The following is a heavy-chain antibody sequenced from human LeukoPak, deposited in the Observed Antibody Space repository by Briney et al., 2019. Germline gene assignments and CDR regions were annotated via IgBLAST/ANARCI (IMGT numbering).Heavy chain of an antibody. CDR1: GFTVSSNY. D-gene: IGHD3-22*01. J-gene: IGHJ4*02. V-gene: IGHV3-66*01. Sequence: GGSLRLSCAASGFTVSSNYMSWVRQAPGKGLEWGSVIYSGGSTYYADSVKGRFTISRDNSKNTLYLQMNSLRAEDTAVYYCARGFDSSGYPGYWGQGTLVTVSS. CDR2: IYSGGST. CDR3: ARGFDSSGYPGY.